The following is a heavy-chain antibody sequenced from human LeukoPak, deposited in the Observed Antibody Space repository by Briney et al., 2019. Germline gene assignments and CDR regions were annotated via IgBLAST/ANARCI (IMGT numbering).Heavy chain of an antibody. V-gene: IGHV3-23*01. CDR1: GFTFSNYA. CDR3: AKSSGLYYYFFMDV. D-gene: IGHD5-12*01. Sequence: PGGSLKLSCAASGFTFSNYAMNWVRQAPGKGLEWVSAITGSGGTTYYADSVKGRFTISRDNSKNTLYLHMNSLRAEDTAVYYCAKSSGLYYYFFMDVWGKGTTVIVSS. J-gene: IGHJ6*03. CDR2: ITGSGGTT.